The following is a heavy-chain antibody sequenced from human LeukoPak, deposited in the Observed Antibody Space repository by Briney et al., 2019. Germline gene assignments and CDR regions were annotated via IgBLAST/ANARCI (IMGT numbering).Heavy chain of an antibody. J-gene: IGHJ4*02. Sequence: GESLKISCKGSGYSFTSYWIGWVRQMPGKGLEWMGIIYPGDFDTRYSPSFQGQVTISADKSISTAYLQWSSLKASDTAMYYCARHQPLGYCSSTSCLPGGYFDYWGQGTLVTVSS. CDR3: ARHQPLGYCSSTSCLPGGYFDY. CDR1: GYSFTSYW. CDR2: IYPGDFDT. D-gene: IGHD2-2*01. V-gene: IGHV5-51*01.